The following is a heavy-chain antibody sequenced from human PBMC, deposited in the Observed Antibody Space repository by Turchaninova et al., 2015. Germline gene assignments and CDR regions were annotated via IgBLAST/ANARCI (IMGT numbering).Heavy chain of an antibody. J-gene: IGHJ4*02. Sequence: GWTVSNECMSWGREAPGKGLKWVANIKEDGSEEYYVDSVKGRFTISTDSAKNSLYLQMNSLRVEDTAVYYCARVRPGCYFDYWGQGALVTVSS. V-gene: IGHV3-7*03. CDR2: IKEDGSEE. D-gene: IGHD1-14*01. CDR3: ARVRPGCYFDY. CDR1: GWTVSNEC.